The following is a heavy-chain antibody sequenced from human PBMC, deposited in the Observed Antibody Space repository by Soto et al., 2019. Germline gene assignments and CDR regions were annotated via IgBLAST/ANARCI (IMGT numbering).Heavy chain of an antibody. CDR1: GYTFTSYD. V-gene: IGHV1-8*01. CDR3: ARRLAQEWYFDL. CDR2: MNPNSGNT. J-gene: IGHJ2*01. Sequence: QVQLVQSGAEVKKPGASVKVSCKASGYTFTSYDINCGRQATGQGLEWMGWMNPNSGNTGYAQKFQGRVTMPRTTSISTAYMELSSLRSEDTAVYYCARRLAQEWYFDLWGRGTLVTVSS.